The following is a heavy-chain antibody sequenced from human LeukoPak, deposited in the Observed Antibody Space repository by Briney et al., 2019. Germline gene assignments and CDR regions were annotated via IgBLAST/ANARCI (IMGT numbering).Heavy chain of an antibody. CDR1: GGSISSYY. Sequence: KPSETLSLTCTVSGGSISSYYWSWIRQPPGKGLEWIGYISYSGSTNYNPSLKSRVTLSIDTSKNQFSLRLTSVTAADTAVHYCATMMGGCTSTSCYNWFDPWGQGTLVSVSS. CDR3: ATMMGGCTSTSCYNWFDP. J-gene: IGHJ5*02. CDR2: ISYSGST. D-gene: IGHD2-2*01. V-gene: IGHV4-59*01.